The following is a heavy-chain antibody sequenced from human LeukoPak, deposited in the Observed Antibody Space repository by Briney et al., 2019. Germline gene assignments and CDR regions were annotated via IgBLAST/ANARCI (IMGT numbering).Heavy chain of an antibody. J-gene: IGHJ4*02. CDR3: ARVIGDGYSTVGY. CDR2: IIPIFGTA. V-gene: IGHV1-69*13. Sequence: SVKVSCKASGGTFSSYAISWVRQAPGQGLEWMGGIIPIFGTANYAQKFQGRVTITADESTSIAYMELSSLRSEDTAVYYCARVIGDGYSTVGYWGQGTLVTVSS. D-gene: IGHD5-24*01. CDR1: GGTFSSYA.